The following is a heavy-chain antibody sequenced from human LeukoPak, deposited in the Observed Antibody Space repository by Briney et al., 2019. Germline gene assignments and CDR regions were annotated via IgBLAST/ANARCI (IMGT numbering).Heavy chain of an antibody. CDR3: ARRFISVVVAPDWFGP. D-gene: IGHD2-15*01. V-gene: IGHV4-39*01. CDR1: GGSISSSSYY. Sequence: SETLSLTCTVSGGSISSSSYYWGWIRQPPGKGLELIGNIYYSGSTYYNPSLKSRVTISVDTSKNQFSLKLSSVTAADTAVYYCARRFISVVVAPDWFGPWGQGTLVTVSS. CDR2: IYYSGST. J-gene: IGHJ5*02.